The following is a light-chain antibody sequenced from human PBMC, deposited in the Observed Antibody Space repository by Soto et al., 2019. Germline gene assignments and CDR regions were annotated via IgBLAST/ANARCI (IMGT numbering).Light chain of an antibody. CDR3: QQYGSSGT. Sequence: EIVMTQSPATLSVSPGDRATLSCRASESVTSSLAWYQQKPGQAPRLLIYGASTRATGIPARFSGSGSGTDFTLTISSLEPEDFAVYYCQQYGSSGTFGQGTKVDIK. CDR1: ESVTSS. CDR2: GAS. V-gene: IGKV3-15*01. J-gene: IGKJ1*01.